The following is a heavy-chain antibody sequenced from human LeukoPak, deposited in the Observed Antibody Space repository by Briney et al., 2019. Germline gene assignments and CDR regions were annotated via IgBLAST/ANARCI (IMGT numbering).Heavy chain of an antibody. CDR2: ISGSGGST. CDR1: GFTFSSYA. D-gene: IGHD6-19*01. J-gene: IGHJ4*02. CDR3: ARADGSGWLTY. V-gene: IGHV3-23*01. Sequence: PGGSLRLSCAASGFTFSSYAMSWVRQAPGKGLEWVSAISGSGGSTYYADSLKGRFTISRDNSKNTLYLQMNSLRAEDTAVYYCARADGSGWLTYWGQGTLVTVSS.